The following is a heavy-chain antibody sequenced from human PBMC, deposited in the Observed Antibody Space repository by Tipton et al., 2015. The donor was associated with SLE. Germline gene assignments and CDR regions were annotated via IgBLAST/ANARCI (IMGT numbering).Heavy chain of an antibody. CDR3: ARGGASSKWLDP. CDR2: IYFDGNS. J-gene: IGHJ5*02. CDR1: GGSIGPSY. Sequence: TLSLTCTVSGGSIGPSYWHWFRQSPGKALEWIGYIYFDGNSNGRGNYNPSLKSRVTMSVDTSKNQFSLRLTSVNAADTAIYYCARGGASSKWLDPWGQGTLVTVSS. V-gene: IGHV4-59*01. D-gene: IGHD6-6*01.